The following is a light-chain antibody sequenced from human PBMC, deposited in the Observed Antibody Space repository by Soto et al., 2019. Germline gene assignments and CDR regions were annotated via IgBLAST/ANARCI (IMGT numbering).Light chain of an antibody. CDR2: DAS. V-gene: IGKV3-11*01. Sequence: EIVLTQSPATLSLSPGERATLSCRASQRVNKYLGWYQQNPGQAPRLLIYDASHRATGIPARFSGSGSGTDFTLTISSLEPEDFAVYYCQQRSDWRVTFGQGTRLEIK. CDR1: QRVNKY. J-gene: IGKJ5*01. CDR3: QQRSDWRVT.